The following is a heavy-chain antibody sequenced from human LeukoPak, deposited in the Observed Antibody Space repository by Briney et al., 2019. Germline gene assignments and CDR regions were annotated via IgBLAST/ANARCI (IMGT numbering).Heavy chain of an antibody. J-gene: IGHJ4*02. D-gene: IGHD2-15*01. CDR3: TTELSGYCSGGSCYQYYFDY. Sequence: GGSLRLSCAASGFIFSNAWVSWVRQAPGKGLEWVGRIKSKTDGGTTDYAAPVKGRFTISRDDSKNTLYLQMNSLKTEDTAVYYCTTELSGYCSGGSCYQYYFDYWGQGTLVTVSS. V-gene: IGHV3-15*01. CDR1: GFIFSNAW. CDR2: IKSKTDGGTT.